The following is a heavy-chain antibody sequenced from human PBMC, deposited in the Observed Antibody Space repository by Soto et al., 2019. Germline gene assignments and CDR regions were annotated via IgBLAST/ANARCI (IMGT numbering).Heavy chain of an antibody. CDR1: GYTFTSYG. CDR3: ARAPRRSWYAP. CDR2: ISAYNGNT. J-gene: IGHJ5*02. V-gene: IGHV1-18*01. Sequence: QVQLVQSGAEVKKPGASVKVSCKASGYTFTSYGISWVRQAPGQGLEWMGWISAYNGNTNYAQKLQGRVTMTTDTSTSPAHMGLRSLRSDDTAVYYCARAPRRSWYAPWGQGTLVTVAS.